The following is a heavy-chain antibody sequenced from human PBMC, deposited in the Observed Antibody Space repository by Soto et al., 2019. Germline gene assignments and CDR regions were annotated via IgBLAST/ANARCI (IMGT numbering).Heavy chain of an antibody. CDR2: IKQDGSEI. D-gene: IGHD6-19*01. CDR1: EFTFSNYW. J-gene: IGHJ2*01. CDR3: ARGRTQIAVAALRGNWYFDL. Sequence: PGGSLRLSCAASEFTFSNYWMSWVRQAPGKGLEWVANIKQDGSEIYYVDSVKGRFTISRDNAKNSLYLQMNSLRVEDTAVYYCARGRTQIAVAALRGNWYFDLWGRGALVTVSS. V-gene: IGHV3-7*01.